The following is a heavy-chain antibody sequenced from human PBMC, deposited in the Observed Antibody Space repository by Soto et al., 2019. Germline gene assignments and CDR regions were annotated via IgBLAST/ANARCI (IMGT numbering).Heavy chain of an antibody. V-gene: IGHV3-30*18. CDR2: ISYDGSNK. CDR1: GFTFSSYG. CDR3: AKGYYDSSGYYPGFFDY. Sequence: PGGSLRLSCAASGFTFSSYGMHWVRQAPGKGLEWVAVISYDGSNKYYADSVKGRFTISRDNSKNTLYLQMNSLRAEDTAVYYCAKGYYDSSGYYPGFFDYWGQGTLVTVSS. D-gene: IGHD3-22*01. J-gene: IGHJ4*02.